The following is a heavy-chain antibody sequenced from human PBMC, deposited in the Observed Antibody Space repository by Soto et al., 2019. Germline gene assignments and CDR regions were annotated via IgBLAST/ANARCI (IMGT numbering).Heavy chain of an antibody. CDR1: GDSVSSTGYY. CDR3: ARGRDSSQVGW. V-gene: IGHV4-61*08. CDR2: IFYSGST. J-gene: IGHJ4*02. Sequence: QVQLQESGPGLVKPSETLSLTCTVSGDSVSSTGYYWSWIRQPPGKGLEWIGYIFYSGSTEYNPSLKSVVIKSVDTSKNQFSLKVSSVPAADTAVYYCARGRDSSQVGWWGQGTLVTVSA.